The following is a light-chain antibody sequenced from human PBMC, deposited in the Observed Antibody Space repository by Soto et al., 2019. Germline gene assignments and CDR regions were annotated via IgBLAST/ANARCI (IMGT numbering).Light chain of an antibody. J-gene: IGLJ2*01. CDR3: TAWDDSLSGPV. CDR2: MTS. V-gene: IGLV1-47*01. Sequence: QSVLTQPPSASGTPGQRVTISCSGSSSNIGINNVYWYKQLPGTAPKLLIFMTSQRPAGVPDRFAGSKSGTAASLAISGLRSEDEASYYFTAWDDSLSGPVFGGVTEVTVL. CDR1: SSNIGINN.